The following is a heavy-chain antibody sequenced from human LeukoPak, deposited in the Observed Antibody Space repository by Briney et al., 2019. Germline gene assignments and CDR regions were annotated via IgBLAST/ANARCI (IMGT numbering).Heavy chain of an antibody. CDR3: AGDDYNSWRFFDS. V-gene: IGHV1-2*02. D-gene: IGHD4-11*01. CDR2: INPNSGGT. J-gene: IGHJ4*02. CDR1: GYTFTGYY. Sequence: ASVKVSCKASGYTFTGYYMHWVRQAPGQGLEWMGWINPNSGGTNYAQKFQGRVTMTRDTSISTAYMELTRLRSDDTAVYYCAGDDYNSWRFFDSWGQGTLVTVSS.